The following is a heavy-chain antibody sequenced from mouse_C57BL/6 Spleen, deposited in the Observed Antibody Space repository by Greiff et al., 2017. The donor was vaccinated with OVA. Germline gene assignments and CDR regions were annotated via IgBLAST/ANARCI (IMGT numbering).Heavy chain of an antibody. CDR1: GYTFTSYW. CDR3: ARRRGSSYWYFDV. V-gene: IGHV1-53*01. CDR2: INPSNGGT. Sequence: VKLQQPGTELVKPGASVKLSCKASGYTFTSYWMHWVKQRPGQGLEWIGNINPSNGGTNYNEKFKSKATLTVDKSSSTAYMQLSSLTSEDSAVYYCARRRGSSYWYFDVWGTGTTVTVSS. D-gene: IGHD1-1*01. J-gene: IGHJ1*03.